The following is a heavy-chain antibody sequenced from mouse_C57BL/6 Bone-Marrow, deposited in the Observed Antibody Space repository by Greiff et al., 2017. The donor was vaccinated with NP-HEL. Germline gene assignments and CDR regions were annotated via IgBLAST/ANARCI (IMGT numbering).Heavy chain of an antibody. D-gene: IGHD3-3*01. CDR1: GFTFTDYY. CDR2: ISNNANGYTS. J-gene: IGHJ2*01. CDR3: ERYLGGAVDD. V-gene: IGHV7-3*01. Sequence: EVKLVESGGGLVQPGGSLSLSCAASGFTFTDYYMSWVRQPPGKGLEWLGFISNNANGYTSEYSASVKGRFTISRANSPSILHLQMLALGAEDSATYYCERYLGGAVDDWGQGTTLTVSS.